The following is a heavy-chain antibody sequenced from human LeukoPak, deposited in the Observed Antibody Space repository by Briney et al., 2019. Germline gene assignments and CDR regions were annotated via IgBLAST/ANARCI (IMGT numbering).Heavy chain of an antibody. CDR1: GFTFSSYS. CDR2: ISSSSSYI. D-gene: IGHD6-13*01. CDR3: ARDPRIAAASDY. Sequence: PGGSLRLSCAASGFTFSSYSMNWVRQAPGKGPEWVSSISSSSSYIYYADSVKGRFTISRDNAKNSLYLQMNSLRAEDTAVYYCARDPRIAAASDYWGQGTLVTVSS. V-gene: IGHV3-21*01. J-gene: IGHJ4*02.